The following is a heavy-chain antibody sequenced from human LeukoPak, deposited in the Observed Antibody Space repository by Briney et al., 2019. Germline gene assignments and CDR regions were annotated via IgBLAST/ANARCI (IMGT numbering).Heavy chain of an antibody. V-gene: IGHV3-9*01. CDR3: AKNRGAYNDGFDI. CDR2: ISWNSGRI. D-gene: IGHD5-24*01. Sequence: SLEPPWKTPGFPFEDYALPWVRQTPGKGLEGVSGISWNSGRIGYADSVKGRFTISRDNAKNSLYLQMNSLRAEDTALYYCAKNRGAYNDGFDIWGQGTMVTVSS. CDR1: GFPFEDYA. J-gene: IGHJ3*02.